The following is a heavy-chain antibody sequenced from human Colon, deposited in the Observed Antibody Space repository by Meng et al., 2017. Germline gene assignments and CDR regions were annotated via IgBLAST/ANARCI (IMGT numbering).Heavy chain of an antibody. D-gene: IGHD2-2*01. V-gene: IGHV3-33*01. CDR1: GFSFTTWG. Sequence: QVQLVESGGGVVQPGTSLRLSCAASGFSFTTWGMHWVRQAPGKGLEWVRVIGHTGERTYYRDSLKGRFTISRDNSKNTLYLQMNNPRAEDTAVYYCVRDLGMGKYADYWGQGALVTVSS. J-gene: IGHJ4*02. CDR2: IGHTGERT. CDR3: VRDLGMGKYADY.